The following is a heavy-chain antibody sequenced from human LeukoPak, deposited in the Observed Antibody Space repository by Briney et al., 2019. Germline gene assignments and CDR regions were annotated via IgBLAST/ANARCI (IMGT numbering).Heavy chain of an antibody. Sequence: ASVKVSCKASGGTFSSYAISWVRQAPGQGLEWMGRIIPILGIANYAQKFQGRVTITADKSTSTAYMELSSLRSEDTAVYYCARDPHYGDYGQLASYDYWGQGTLVTVSS. J-gene: IGHJ4*02. CDR2: IIPILGIA. D-gene: IGHD4-17*01. CDR1: GGTFSSYA. CDR3: ARDPHYGDYGQLASYDY. V-gene: IGHV1-69*04.